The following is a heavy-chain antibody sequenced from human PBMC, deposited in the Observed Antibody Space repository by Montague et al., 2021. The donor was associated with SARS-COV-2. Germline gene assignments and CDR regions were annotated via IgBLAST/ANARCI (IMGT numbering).Heavy chain of an antibody. CDR1: RGSFSDYY. CDR2: ISHSADT. Sequence: SETLSLTCAVYRGSFSDYYWTWIRQSPEKGLEWIGEISHSADTNYDPSLNSRVSMSMDTSNNQFSLRLDSVTAADTAVYYCARDRGYSGGYLHPYNWFDPWGQGTLVTVSS. J-gene: IGHJ5*02. CDR3: ARDRGYSGGYLHPYNWFDP. D-gene: IGHD1-26*01. V-gene: IGHV4-34*01.